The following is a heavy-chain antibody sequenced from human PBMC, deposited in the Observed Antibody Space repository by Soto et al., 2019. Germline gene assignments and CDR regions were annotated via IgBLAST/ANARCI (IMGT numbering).Heavy chain of an antibody. D-gene: IGHD3-10*01. Sequence: QVLLQESGPGLVKPSETLSLSCTVSGGSISSYHWSWIRQTPGKGLEWIGYVHYSWGSNYNPSLKRRVAIPPNTSKSQFSLKLTSVTATDTAVYYCARQGFGALHGLGDVWGQGTTVTVSS. CDR2: VHYSWGS. CDR3: ARQGFGALHGLGDV. CDR1: GGSISSYH. V-gene: IGHV4-59*08. J-gene: IGHJ6*02.